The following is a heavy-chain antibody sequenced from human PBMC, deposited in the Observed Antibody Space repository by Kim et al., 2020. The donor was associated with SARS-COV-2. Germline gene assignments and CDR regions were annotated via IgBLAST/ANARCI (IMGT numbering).Heavy chain of an antibody. J-gene: IGHJ4*02. CDR3: ATGYCSGGSCYPHYFDY. CDR1: GFTVSSNY. V-gene: IGHV3-53*01. D-gene: IGHD2-15*01. CDR2: IYSGGST. Sequence: GGSLRLSCAASGFTVSSNYMSWVRQAPGKGLEWVSVIYSGGSTYYADSVKGRYTISRDNSKNTLYLQMNSLRAEDTAVEYCATGYCSGGSCYPHYFDYWGQGTLVTDSS.